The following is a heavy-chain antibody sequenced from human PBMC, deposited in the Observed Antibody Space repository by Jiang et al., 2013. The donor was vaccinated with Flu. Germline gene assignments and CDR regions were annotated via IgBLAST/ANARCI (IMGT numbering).Heavy chain of an antibody. CDR2: ISSSSSYI. Sequence: RLSCAASGFTFSSYSMNWVRQAPGKGLEWVSSISSSSSYIYYADSVKGRFTISRDNAKNSLYLQMNSLRAEDTAVYYCATNTRGPNYGDGAFDIWGQGTMVTVSS. CDR1: GFTFSSYS. CDR3: ATNTRGPNYGDGAFDI. D-gene: IGHD4-17*01. J-gene: IGHJ3*02. V-gene: IGHV3-21*01.